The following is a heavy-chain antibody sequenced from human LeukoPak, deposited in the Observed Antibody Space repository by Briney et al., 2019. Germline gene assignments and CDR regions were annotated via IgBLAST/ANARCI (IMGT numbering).Heavy chain of an antibody. CDR3: AKVAMYYYGSETYFFFDD. D-gene: IGHD3-10*01. Sequence: PSETLSLTCRVSGASISTYYWSWIRQPVGKGLEWIGQIKTSGSTHYNSSLESRVTMSLDTSKKQFSLNLTSVTAADTAVCYCAKVAMYYYGSETYFFFDDWGQGTLVTVSS. J-gene: IGHJ4*02. CDR1: GASISTYY. CDR2: IKTSGST. V-gene: IGHV4-4*07.